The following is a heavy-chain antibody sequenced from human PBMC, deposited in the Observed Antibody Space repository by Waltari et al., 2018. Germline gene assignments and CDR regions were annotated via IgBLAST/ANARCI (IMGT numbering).Heavy chain of an antibody. J-gene: IGHJ4*02. Sequence: EVQLLESGGGLVQPGGSLRLSCAASGFTFSSYAMGWVRQAPGKGLGWVSVIYSGGSSTYYADSVKGRFTISRDNSKNTLYLQMNSLRAEDTAVYYCAKGDFWSGYLNWGQGTLVTVSS. D-gene: IGHD3-3*01. CDR1: GFTFSSYA. V-gene: IGHV3-23*03. CDR3: AKGDFWSGYLN. CDR2: IYSGGSST.